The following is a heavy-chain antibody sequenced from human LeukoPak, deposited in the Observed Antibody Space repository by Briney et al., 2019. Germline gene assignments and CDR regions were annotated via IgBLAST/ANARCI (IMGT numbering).Heavy chain of an antibody. J-gene: IGHJ4*02. CDR2: IIPIFGTA. D-gene: IGHD6-6*01. CDR1: GGTFGSFA. V-gene: IGHV1-69*01. Sequence: GSSVKVSCKTSGGTFGSFAIAWLRQAPGQGLEWMGGIIPIFGTANYAQKFQGRVTITADESTSTAYMELSSLRSEDTAVYYCARESSIAARTFDYWGQGTLVTVSS. CDR3: ARESSIAARTFDY.